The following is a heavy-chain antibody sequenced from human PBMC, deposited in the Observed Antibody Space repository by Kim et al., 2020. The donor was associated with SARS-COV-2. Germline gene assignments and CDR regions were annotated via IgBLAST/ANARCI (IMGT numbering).Heavy chain of an antibody. CDR1: GGSISSSSYY. CDR3: ASGDSSGWYTFDY. V-gene: IGHV4-39*01. J-gene: IGHJ4*02. CDR2: IYYSGST. D-gene: IGHD6-19*01. Sequence: SETLSLTCTVSGGSISSSSYYWGWIRQPPGKGLEWIGSIYYSGSTYYNPSLKSRVTISVDTSKNQFSLKLSSVTAADTAVYYCASGDSSGWYTFDYWGQGTLVTVSS.